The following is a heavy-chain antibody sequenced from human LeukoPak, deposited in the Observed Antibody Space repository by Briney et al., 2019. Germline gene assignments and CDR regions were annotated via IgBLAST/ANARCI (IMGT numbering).Heavy chain of an antibody. D-gene: IGHD6-19*01. CDR2: IKYDGSDK. J-gene: IGHJ4*02. V-gene: IGHV3-7*01. CDR3: ARPSFSSGSYFDH. Sequence: QPGGSLRLSCAASGFTFSSYWMSWVRQAPGKGLEWVATIKYDGSDKYYVDSVRGRFTISRDNAKNSLYLQMNSLSGEDTAVYFCARPSFSSGSYFDHWGQGTLVTVSS. CDR1: GFTFSSYW.